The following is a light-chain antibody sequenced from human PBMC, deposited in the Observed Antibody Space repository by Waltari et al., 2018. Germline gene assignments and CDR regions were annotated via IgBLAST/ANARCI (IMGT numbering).Light chain of an antibody. J-gene: IGLJ2*01. Sequence: SYELTQPPSVSVSPGQTARITRSADALPKQHAYWYQQKPGQAPVLVIYKDSERPSGIPERFSGSSSGTTVTLTISGVQAEDEADYYCQSADSSGTVVFGGGTKLTVL. V-gene: IGLV3-25*03. CDR1: ALPKQH. CDR2: KDS. CDR3: QSADSSGTVV.